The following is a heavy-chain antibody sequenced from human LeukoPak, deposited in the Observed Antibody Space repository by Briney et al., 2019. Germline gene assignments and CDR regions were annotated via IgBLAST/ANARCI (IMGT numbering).Heavy chain of an antibody. J-gene: IGHJ5*02. Sequence: SETLSLTCTVSGGSIDIYYWSWIRQPAGKGLEWIGRIYNSGSTNYNPSLKSRVTISVDTSKNQFSLKLSSVTAADMAVYYCARVSWPGRGSRFDPWGQGTLVTVSS. V-gene: IGHV4-4*07. CDR1: GGSIDIYY. CDR3: ARVSWPGRGSRFDP. CDR2: IYNSGST. D-gene: IGHD3-16*01.